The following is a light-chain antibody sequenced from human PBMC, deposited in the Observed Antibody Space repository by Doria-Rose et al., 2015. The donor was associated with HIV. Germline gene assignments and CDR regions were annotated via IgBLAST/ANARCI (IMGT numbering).Light chain of an antibody. CDR2: DGS. Sequence: TQSPGTLSLSPGERATLSCRASQSFSSTYLAWYQQKPGQAPSLLIYDGSTRATGIPDRFSASGSGTDFTLTINRLEPEDFAPYYCHQYGTSWTFGQGTKAEI. CDR1: QSFSSTY. V-gene: IGKV3-20*01. J-gene: IGKJ1*01. CDR3: HQYGTSWT.